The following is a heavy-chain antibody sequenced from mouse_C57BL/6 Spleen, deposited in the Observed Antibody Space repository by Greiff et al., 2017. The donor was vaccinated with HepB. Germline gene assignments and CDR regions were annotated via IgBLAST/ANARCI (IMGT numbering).Heavy chain of an antibody. CDR3: ARWGDRFAY. CDR1: GYTFTSYW. Sequence: VQLQQPGAELVKPGASVKMSCKASGYTFTSYWITWVKQRPGQGLEWIGDIYPGSGSTNYNEKFKSKATLTVYTSSSTAYMQLSSLTSEDSAVYYCARWGDRFAYWGQGTLVTVSA. D-gene: IGHD3-3*01. V-gene: IGHV1-55*01. J-gene: IGHJ3*01. CDR2: IYPGSGST.